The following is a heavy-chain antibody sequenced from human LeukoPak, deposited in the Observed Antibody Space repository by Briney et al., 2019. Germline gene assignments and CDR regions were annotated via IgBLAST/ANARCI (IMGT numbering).Heavy chain of an antibody. CDR1: GFTFSSYS. CDR3: ANLDLNVVVVAATRSAL. D-gene: IGHD2-15*01. Sequence: PGGSLRLSCAASGFTFSSYSMNWVRQAPGKGLEWVSAISGSGGSTYYADSVKGRFTISRDNSKNTLYLQMNSLRAEDTAVYYCANLDLNVVVVAATRSALWGQGTLVTVSS. V-gene: IGHV3-23*01. CDR2: ISGSGGST. J-gene: IGHJ4*02.